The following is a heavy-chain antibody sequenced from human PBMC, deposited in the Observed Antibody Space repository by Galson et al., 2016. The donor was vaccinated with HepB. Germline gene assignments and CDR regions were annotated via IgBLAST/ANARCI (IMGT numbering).Heavy chain of an antibody. Sequence: SLRLSCAASGFMFDDYTMHWVRQSPGKGLEWVSGIVWNSNSIGYADSVKGRFTISRDNAKRSLYLQMNSLRDEDTALYYCAKDLKGWGISGGYSDGPIDYWGQGTLVTVSS. CDR3: AKDLKGWGISGGYSDGPIDY. D-gene: IGHD5-18*01. J-gene: IGHJ4*02. CDR2: IVWNSNSI. CDR1: GFMFDDYT. V-gene: IGHV3-9*01.